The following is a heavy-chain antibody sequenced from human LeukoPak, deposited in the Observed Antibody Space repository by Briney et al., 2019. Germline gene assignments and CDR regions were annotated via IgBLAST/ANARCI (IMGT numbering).Heavy chain of an antibody. CDR2: IYYSGST. CDR3: ARGGDSSGYYYPVFDY. Sequence: SETLSLTCTVSGGSISSYYWSWIRQPPGKGLEWIGYIYYSGSTNYNPSLKSRVTISVDASKNQFSLKLSSVTAADTAVYYCARGGDSSGYYYPVFDYWGQGTLVTVSS. D-gene: IGHD3-22*01. J-gene: IGHJ4*02. CDR1: GGSISSYY. V-gene: IGHV4-59*01.